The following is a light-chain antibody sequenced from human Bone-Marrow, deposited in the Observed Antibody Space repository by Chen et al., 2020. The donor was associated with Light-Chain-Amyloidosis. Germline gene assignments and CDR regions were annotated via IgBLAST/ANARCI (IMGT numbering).Light chain of an antibody. CDR1: NIGSKS. J-gene: IGLJ2*01. V-gene: IGLV3-21*03. CDR2: DDT. Sequence: SYVLTQPPSVSVAPGKTVSIICEGENIGSKSVHWYQQMPGQAPVLALYDDTGRPSGIPERFSGSNSWNTATLTISRVESGDEADYYCQVWDSSGDHPVFGGGTKLTVL. CDR3: QVWDSSGDHPV.